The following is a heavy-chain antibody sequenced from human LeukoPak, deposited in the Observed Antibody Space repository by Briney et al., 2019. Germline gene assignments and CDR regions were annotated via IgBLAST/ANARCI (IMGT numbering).Heavy chain of an antibody. Sequence: SETLSLTCTVSGGSISNSSYYWGWIRQPPGKGLEWIGTIYYSGTTYYNPSLKSRVTISVDTSKNQFSLKLSSVTAADTAVYYCARSRIVVGGFDYWGQGTLVTVSS. CDR1: GGSISNSSYY. J-gene: IGHJ4*02. CDR2: IYYSGTT. CDR3: ARSRIVVGGFDY. V-gene: IGHV4-39*07. D-gene: IGHD3-22*01.